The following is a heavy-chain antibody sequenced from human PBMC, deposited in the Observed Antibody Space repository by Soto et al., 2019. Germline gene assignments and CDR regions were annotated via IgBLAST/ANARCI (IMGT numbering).Heavy chain of an antibody. CDR2: IYSGGST. J-gene: IGHJ4*02. Sequence: PGGSLRLSCAASGFTVSSNYMSWVRQAPGKGLEWVSVIYSGGSTYYADSVKGRFTISRDNSKNTLYLQMNSLRAEDTAVYYCARGFGQWQMLWYFDYWGQGTPVTVSS. CDR1: GFTVSSNY. CDR3: ARGFGQWQMLWYFDY. V-gene: IGHV3-53*01. D-gene: IGHD6-19*01.